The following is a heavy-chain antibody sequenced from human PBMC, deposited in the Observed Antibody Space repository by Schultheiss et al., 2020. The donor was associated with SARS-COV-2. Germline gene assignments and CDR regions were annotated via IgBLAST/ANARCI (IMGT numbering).Heavy chain of an antibody. Sequence: GGSLRLSCAASGFSFSSYVMTWVRQAPGKGLEWVAVISYDGSNKYYADSVKGRFTISRDNSKNTLYLQMNSLRAEDTAVYYCARGGRKAVAAVDYWGQGTLVTVSS. CDR2: ISYDGSNK. J-gene: IGHJ4*02. D-gene: IGHD6-19*01. CDR1: GFSFSSYV. V-gene: IGHV3-30-3*01. CDR3: ARGGRKAVAAVDY.